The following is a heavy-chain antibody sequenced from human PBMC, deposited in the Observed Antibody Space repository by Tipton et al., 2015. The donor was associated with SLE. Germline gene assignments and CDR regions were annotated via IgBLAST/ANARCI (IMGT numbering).Heavy chain of an antibody. D-gene: IGHD3-22*01. CDR1: GDSIVSDNW. CDR3: ARGLNYYDTSGYYPFYYMDV. CDR2: MYHSGTF. Sequence: TLSLTCAVSGDSIVSDNWWTWVRQPPGKGLEWIGEMYHSGTFNYNPSLKSRVTISVDTSKNQFSLKLSSVTAADTAVYYCARGLNYYDTSGYYPFYYMDVWGKGTTVTVSS. J-gene: IGHJ6*03. V-gene: IGHV4-4*02.